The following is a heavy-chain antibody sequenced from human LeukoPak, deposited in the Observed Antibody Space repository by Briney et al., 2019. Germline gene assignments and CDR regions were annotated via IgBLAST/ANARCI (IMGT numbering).Heavy chain of an antibody. CDR1: GFTFSSYW. Sequence: GGSLRLSCAASGFTFSSYWMTWVRQAPGKGLEWVANIKQDGSEKYYVDSVRGRFTISRDNTTNSLYLQVNSLRAEDTAVYYCARDRRWTATTVTYFDYWGQGTLVTVSS. V-gene: IGHV3-7*01. CDR2: IKQDGSEK. CDR3: ARDRRWTATTVTYFDY. J-gene: IGHJ4*02. D-gene: IGHD4-11*01.